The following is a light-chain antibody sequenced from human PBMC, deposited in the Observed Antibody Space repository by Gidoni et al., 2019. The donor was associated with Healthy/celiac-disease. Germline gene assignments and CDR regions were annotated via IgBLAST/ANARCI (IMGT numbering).Light chain of an antibody. V-gene: IGKV3-15*01. CDR2: GAS. J-gene: IGKJ1*01. CDR3: QQYNNWPPWT. Sequence: EPVMTQSPATLSVSPGERATLSCRASQSVSSILAWYQQKPGQAPRLLHYGASTRATGIPARFSGSGSGTEFTLTISGLQSEDFAVYYCQQYNNWPPWTFGQGTKVEIK. CDR1: QSVSSI.